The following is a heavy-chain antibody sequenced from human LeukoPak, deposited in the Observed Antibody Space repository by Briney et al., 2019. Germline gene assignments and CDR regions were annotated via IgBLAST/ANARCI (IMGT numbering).Heavy chain of an antibody. V-gene: IGHV3-53*01. Sequence: GGSLRLSCAASGFTVSSNYMSWVRQAPGKGLEWVSVIYSGGSTYYADSVKDRFTISRDNSKNTLYLQMNSLRAEDTAVYYCARGGRYFDWLLFGAFDIWGQGTMVTVSS. D-gene: IGHD3-9*01. CDR2: IYSGGST. CDR1: GFTVSSNY. CDR3: ARGGRYFDWLLFGAFDI. J-gene: IGHJ3*02.